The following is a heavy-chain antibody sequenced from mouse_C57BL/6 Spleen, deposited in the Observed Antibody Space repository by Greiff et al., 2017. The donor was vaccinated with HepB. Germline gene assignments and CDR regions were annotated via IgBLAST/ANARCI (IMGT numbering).Heavy chain of an antibody. Sequence: QVQLQQPGAELVKPGASVKMSCKASGYTFTSYWITWVKQRPGQGLEWIGDIYPGSGSTNYNEKFKSKATLTVDTSSSTAYMQLSSLTSEDSAVYYCARCYYYGSSYGGAVFAYWGQGTLVTVSA. CDR1: GYTFTSYW. CDR2: IYPGSGST. J-gene: IGHJ3*01. D-gene: IGHD1-1*01. CDR3: ARCYYYGSSYGGAVFAY. V-gene: IGHV1-55*01.